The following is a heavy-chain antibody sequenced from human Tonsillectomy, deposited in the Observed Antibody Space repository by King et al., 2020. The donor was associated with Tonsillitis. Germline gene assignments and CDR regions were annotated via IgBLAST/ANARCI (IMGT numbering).Heavy chain of an antibody. CDR1: GFTFKSYW. V-gene: IGHV3-7*03. CDR3: ARELRVSY. CDR2: IRQDGSEK. D-gene: IGHD3-16*01. J-gene: IGHJ4*02. Sequence: VQLVESGGGLVQPGGSLRLSCTVSGFTFKSYWMSWVRQAPGRGLEWVASIRQDGSEKYYVDSVKGRFTISRDNAKSSLYLQMKGLRADDTAVYYCARELRVSYWGQGSLVTVSS.